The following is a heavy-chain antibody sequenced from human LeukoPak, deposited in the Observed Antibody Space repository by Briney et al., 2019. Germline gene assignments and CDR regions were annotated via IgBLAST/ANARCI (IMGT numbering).Heavy chain of an antibody. J-gene: IGHJ4*02. Sequence: SETLSLTCTVSGGSISSYYWSWIRQPPGKGLEWIGYIYYNGGTNYNPSLESRLTISVDKSKNQFSLKLSSVTAADTAVYYCARMSEDYDSSGYYYFDYWGQGTLVTVSS. CDR3: ARMSEDYDSSGYYYFDY. CDR2: IYYNGGT. V-gene: IGHV4-59*12. CDR1: GGSISSYY. D-gene: IGHD3-22*01.